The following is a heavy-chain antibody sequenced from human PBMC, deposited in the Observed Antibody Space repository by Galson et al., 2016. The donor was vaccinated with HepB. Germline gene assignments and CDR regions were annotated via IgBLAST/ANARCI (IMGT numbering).Heavy chain of an antibody. D-gene: IGHD6-13*01. CDR1: GGSFSGAY. CDR3: ARRCIRCVVRDDGSWADY. CDR2: ITHSGST. V-gene: IGHV4-34*01. J-gene: IGHJ4*02. Sequence: ETLSLTCAVYGGSFSGAYWNWIRQSADKGLEWIGDITHSGSTHYNPSLKSRVTISVDTSKNQFSLKLSSVTAADTAVYYCARRCIRCVVRDDGSWADYWGQGTLVTVSS.